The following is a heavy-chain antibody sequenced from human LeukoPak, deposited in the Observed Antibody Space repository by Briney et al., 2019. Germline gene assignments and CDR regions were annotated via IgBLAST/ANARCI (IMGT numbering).Heavy chain of an antibody. CDR2: ISHSGST. CDR3: ARVNTVMATFDY. V-gene: IGHV4-38-2*02. Sequence: SETLSLTCTVSGSSISSSYFGAWIRQPPGKGLEWIATISHSGSTYYNPSLKSRVTISADTSQNQHSLRLDSVTVADTAVYYCARVNTVMATFDYWGQGTPVTVSS. J-gene: IGHJ4*02. D-gene: IGHD5-24*01. CDR1: GSSISSSYF.